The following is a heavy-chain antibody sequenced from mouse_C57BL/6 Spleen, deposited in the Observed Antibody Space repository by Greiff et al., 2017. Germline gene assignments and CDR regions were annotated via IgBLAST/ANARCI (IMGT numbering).Heavy chain of an antibody. CDR1: GYTFTSYW. J-gene: IGHJ4*01. CDR3: ARKGYYYAMDY. CDR2: IYPSDSET. V-gene: IGHV1-61*01. Sequence: VPLQQPGAELVRPGSSVKLSCKASGYTFTSYWMDWVKQRPGQGLEWIGNIYPSDSETHYNQKFKDKATLTVDKSSSTAYMQLSSLTSEDSAVYYCARKGYYYAMDYWGQGTSVTVSS.